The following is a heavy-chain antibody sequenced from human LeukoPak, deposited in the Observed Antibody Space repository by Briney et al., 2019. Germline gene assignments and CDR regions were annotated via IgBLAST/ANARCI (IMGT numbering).Heavy chain of an antibody. CDR1: GFTFSSYS. CDR3: ARDSSGWYGGNYFDY. CDR2: IKQDGSEK. V-gene: IGHV3-7*01. J-gene: IGHJ4*01. D-gene: IGHD6-19*01. Sequence: GGSLRLSCAASGFTFSSYSMNWVRQAPGKGLEWVANIKQDGSEKYYVDSVKGRFTISRDNAKNSLYLQMNSLRAEDTAVCYCARDSSGWYGGNYFDYWGHGTLVTVSS.